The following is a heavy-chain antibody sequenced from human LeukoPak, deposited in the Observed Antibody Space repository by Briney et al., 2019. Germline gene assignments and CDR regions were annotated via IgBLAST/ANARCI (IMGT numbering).Heavy chain of an antibody. V-gene: IGHV3-64*02. D-gene: IGHD5-24*01. J-gene: IGHJ4*02. CDR2: INSNGHNT. CDR3: ARARRDDSNSYYFDY. CDR1: GFTFSNYA. Sequence: GGSLRLSCAASGFTFSNYAIHWVRQAPGKGLQFVSSINSNGHNTYYADSVKGRFTNSRDNSKNTLYLQMGSLGADDMAVYYCARARRDDSNSYYFDYWGRGTLVTVSS.